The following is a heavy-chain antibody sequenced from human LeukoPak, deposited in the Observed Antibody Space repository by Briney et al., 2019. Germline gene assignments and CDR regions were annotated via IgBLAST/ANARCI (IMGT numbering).Heavy chain of an antibody. V-gene: IGHV1-2*02. J-gene: IGHJ4*02. CDR1: GYTSTGYY. D-gene: IGHD5-18*01. CDR3: ARGMDTDDY. CDR2: INPNSGGT. Sequence: ASVKVSCKASGYTSTGYYMHWVRQAPGQGPEWMGWINPNSGGTSYALKFQGRVTMTSDTSISTAYMDLSRLRSDDTAVYYCARGMDTDDYWGRGTLVTVSS.